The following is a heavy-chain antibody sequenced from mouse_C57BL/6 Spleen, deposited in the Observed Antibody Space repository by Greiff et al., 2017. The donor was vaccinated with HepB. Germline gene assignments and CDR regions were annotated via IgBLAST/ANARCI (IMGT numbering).Heavy chain of an antibody. V-gene: IGHV1-18*01. CDR1: GYTFTDYN. CDR2: INPNNGGT. CDR3: ASASYYSNYVGFAY. D-gene: IGHD2-5*01. Sequence: EVQLQQSGPELVKPGASVKIPCKASGYTFTDYNMDWVKQSHGKSLEWIGDINPNNGGTIYNQKFKGKATLTVDKSSSTAYMELRSLTSEDTAVYYCASASYYSNYVGFAYWGQGTLVTVSA. J-gene: IGHJ3*01.